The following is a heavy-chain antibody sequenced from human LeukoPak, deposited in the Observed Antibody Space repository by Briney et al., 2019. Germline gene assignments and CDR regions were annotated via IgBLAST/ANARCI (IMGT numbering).Heavy chain of an antibody. D-gene: IGHD6-19*01. Sequence: NPGGSLRLSCVASGFTFNSYTMTWVRQTPGKGLEWVSSISSSRNYIYYADSLKGRFTISRDNAKKSLYLQMNSLRAEDTAVYYCARERAPVALDYWGQGTLVTVSS. V-gene: IGHV3-21*01. CDR1: GFTFNSYT. CDR3: ARERAPVALDY. J-gene: IGHJ4*02. CDR2: ISSSRNYI.